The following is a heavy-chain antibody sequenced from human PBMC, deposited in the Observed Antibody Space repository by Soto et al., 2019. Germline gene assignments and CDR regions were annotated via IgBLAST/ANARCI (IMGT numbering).Heavy chain of an antibody. V-gene: IGHV4-39*02. CDR1: GASLSSSSYY. J-gene: IGHJ3*02. CDR2: VHYSENN. D-gene: IGHD3-10*01. CDR3: ARARGERHRNAFDI. Sequence: NPSETLSLTFTVSGASLSSSSYYWFWIRQPPWKGLEWIGSVHYSENNYFSPSLLSRVTISLDASQNHVSLNLSSVTAPDTAVYFCARARGERHRNAFDIWGVGIMFTALQ.